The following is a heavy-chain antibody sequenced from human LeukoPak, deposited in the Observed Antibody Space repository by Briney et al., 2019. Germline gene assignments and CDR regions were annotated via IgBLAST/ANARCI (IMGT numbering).Heavy chain of an antibody. V-gene: IGHV1-8*01. CDR1: GYTFTSYD. J-gene: IGHJ5*02. CDR3: ARARSVYSSSSKPPHWFDP. Sequence: ASVKVSCKASGYTFTSYDINWVRQATGQGLEWMGWMNPNSGNTGYAQKFQGRVTMTRNTSISTAYMELSSLRSEDTAVYYCARARSVYSSSSKPPHWFDPWGQGTLVTVSS. CDR2: MNPNSGNT. D-gene: IGHD6-6*01.